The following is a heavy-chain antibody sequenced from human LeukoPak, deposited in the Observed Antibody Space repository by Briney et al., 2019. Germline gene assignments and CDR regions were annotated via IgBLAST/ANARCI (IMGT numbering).Heavy chain of an antibody. Sequence: GKSLRLSCAASGFTFRNYGMHWVRQTPGKGLEWVAVIWFDGNNKFYADSVKGRFTISRDTSKNTLYLQMKSLRADDTAVYYCARGASAAVTTKAGFDYWGRGTLVTVSS. J-gene: IGHJ4*02. V-gene: IGHV3-33*01. CDR3: ARGASAAVTTKAGFDY. CDR2: IWFDGNNK. CDR1: GFTFRNYG. D-gene: IGHD4-17*01.